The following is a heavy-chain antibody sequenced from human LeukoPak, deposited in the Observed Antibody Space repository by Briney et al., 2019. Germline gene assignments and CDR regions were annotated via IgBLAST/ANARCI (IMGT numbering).Heavy chain of an antibody. J-gene: IGHJ4*02. D-gene: IGHD1-26*01. CDR2: IKQDGSEK. Sequence: GGSLRLSCAASGFTFNTYGIHWVRQAPGKGLEWVANIKQDGSEKYYVDSVKGRFTISRDNAKNSLYLEMNSLRAEDAGVYYCARDKIVGATALDYWGQGTLVTVSS. CDR1: GFTFNTYG. CDR3: ARDKIVGATALDY. V-gene: IGHV3-7*01.